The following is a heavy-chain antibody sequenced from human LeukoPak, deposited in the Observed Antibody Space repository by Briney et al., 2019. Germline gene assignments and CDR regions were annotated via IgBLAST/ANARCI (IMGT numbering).Heavy chain of an antibody. J-gene: IGHJ5*02. CDR3: ARVAVPQYCSSTSCYMMGWFDP. Sequence: SVKVSCKASGGTFSSYAISWVRQAPGQGLEWMGGIIPIFGTANYAQKFQGRVTITADESTSTAYMELSSLRSEDTAVYYCARVAVPQYCSSTSCYMMGWFDPWGQGTLVTVSS. D-gene: IGHD2-2*02. CDR1: GGTFSSYA. CDR2: IIPIFGTA. V-gene: IGHV1-69*13.